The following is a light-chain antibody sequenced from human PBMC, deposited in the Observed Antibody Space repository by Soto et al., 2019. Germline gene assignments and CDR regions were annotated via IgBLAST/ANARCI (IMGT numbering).Light chain of an antibody. J-gene: IGKJ4*01. CDR1: QTVSSY. V-gene: IGKV3-11*01. Sequence: EIVLTQSPATLPLSPGDRATLSCRASQTVSSYLAWYQQKPGQAPRLLTYDASSRATGIPARFSGSGSGTDFTLTITSLEPEDFAVYYCQQRSDWPSTFGGGTKVEIK. CDR2: DAS. CDR3: QQRSDWPST.